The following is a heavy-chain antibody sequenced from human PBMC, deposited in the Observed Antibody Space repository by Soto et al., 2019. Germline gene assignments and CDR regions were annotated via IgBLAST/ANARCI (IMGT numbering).Heavy chain of an antibody. CDR3: ARNINYKESSGYFNY. CDR1: GGTISSSSY. J-gene: IGHJ4*02. Sequence: SETLSLTCTVSGGTISSSSYWGGSRHPPGKGPESNGSINYSGSTYYTPSIKSRVTISVDTSKNPVSLKLSTLTAADTAVYYSARNINYKESSGYFNYGAQGTRLTASS. V-gene: IGHV4-39*01. CDR2: INYSGST. D-gene: IGHD3-22*01.